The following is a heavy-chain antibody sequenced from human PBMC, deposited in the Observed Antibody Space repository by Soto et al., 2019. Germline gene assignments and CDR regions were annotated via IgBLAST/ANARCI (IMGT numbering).Heavy chain of an antibody. V-gene: IGHV3-23*01. J-gene: IGHJ4*02. CDR2: VSENGDYT. D-gene: IGHD6-19*01. CDR1: GFVFSNYG. CDR3: ARRTAVRNFDY. Sequence: EVQLLESGGGLVQPGGSLRLSCAASGFVFSNYGMTWVRQAPGKGLEWVSTVSENGDYTSYADSVKGRFTISRDNSKNTLYVQMNSRRAEDTAVYYCARRTAVRNFDYWGQGTLVTVSS.